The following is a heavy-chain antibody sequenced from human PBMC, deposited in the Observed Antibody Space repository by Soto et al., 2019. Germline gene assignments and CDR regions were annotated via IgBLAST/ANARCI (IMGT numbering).Heavy chain of an antibody. Sequence: QVQLVQSGAEVKKPGASVKVSCKASGYTFTGYSVGWVRQAPGQGLEWMGWISAYSGDTYYAQRFQDRLTMTTDASTSTAYMKLTSLRSDDTAVYYCARPSGSYGDYAWSLKYWGQGTLVTVSS. D-gene: IGHD4-17*01. CDR3: ARPSGSYGDYAWSLKY. CDR1: GYTFTGYS. V-gene: IGHV1-18*01. CDR2: ISAYSGDT. J-gene: IGHJ4*02.